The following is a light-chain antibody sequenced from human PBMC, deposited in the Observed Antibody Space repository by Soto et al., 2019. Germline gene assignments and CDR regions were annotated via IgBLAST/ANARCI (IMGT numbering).Light chain of an antibody. Sequence: EIVMTQSPATLSVSPGERATLSCRASHSVSSNLAWYQQKPGQAPRLLMYGISTRATGIPARFSGSGSGTEFTLTISSLQSEDFAIYYCQQHNNWPLTFGGGTKVEIK. CDR1: HSVSSN. CDR3: QQHNNWPLT. J-gene: IGKJ4*01. V-gene: IGKV3-15*01. CDR2: GIS.